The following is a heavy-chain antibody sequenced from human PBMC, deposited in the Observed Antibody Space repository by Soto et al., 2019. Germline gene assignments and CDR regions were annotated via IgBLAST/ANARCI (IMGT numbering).Heavy chain of an antibody. V-gene: IGHV1-2*02. D-gene: IGHD2-15*01. CDR3: ASEDCRNTNCLKGFDY. Sequence: QVQLVQSGAEMKKPGDSVKVSCKTSGYTFTDYYMHWVRQAPGQGFEWVGGINPKSGGPKYVPKFQGRVTVTRDTSTSTAYMELNRLTSDDTAVYYCASEDCRNTNCLKGFDYWGQGTLVTVSS. CDR2: INPKSGGP. CDR1: GYTFTDYY. J-gene: IGHJ4*02.